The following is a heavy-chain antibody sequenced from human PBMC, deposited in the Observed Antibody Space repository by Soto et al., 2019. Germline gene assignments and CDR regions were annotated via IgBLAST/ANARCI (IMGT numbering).Heavy chain of an antibody. CDR1: GYTFTSYA. Sequence: EASVKVSCKASGYTFTSYAMHWVRQAPGQRLEWMGWINAGNGNTKYSQKLQGRVTMTTDTSTSTAYMELRSLRSDDTAVYYCARVKSIAVIAVAGTRYYYGMDVWGQGTTVTVSS. V-gene: IGHV1-3*01. CDR2: INAGNGNT. D-gene: IGHD6-19*01. J-gene: IGHJ6*02. CDR3: ARVKSIAVIAVAGTRYYYGMDV.